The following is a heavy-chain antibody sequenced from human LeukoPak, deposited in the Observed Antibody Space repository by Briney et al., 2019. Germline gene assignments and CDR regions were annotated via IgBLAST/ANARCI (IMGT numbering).Heavy chain of an antibody. D-gene: IGHD2/OR15-2a*01. J-gene: IGHJ5*02. CDR3: TSFTFGHNWFDP. Sequence: SETLSLTCTVSGGSINRYFWSWIRQPPGKGLEWIGYIYHSGITNYNPSLKSRVTISVDTSKNQFSLKLSSVTAADTAVYYCTSFTFGHNWFDPWGQGTLVTVSS. CDR1: GGSINRYF. V-gene: IGHV4-59*08. CDR2: IYHSGIT.